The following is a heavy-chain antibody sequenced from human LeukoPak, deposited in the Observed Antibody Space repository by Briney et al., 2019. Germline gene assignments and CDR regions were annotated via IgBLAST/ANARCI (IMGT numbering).Heavy chain of an antibody. V-gene: IGHV3-7*01. CDR1: GFTFSNAW. D-gene: IGHD3-10*01. CDR2: IKQDGSEK. CDR3: ARDGDYYGSGSRFIAFDI. J-gene: IGHJ3*02. Sequence: GGSLRLSCAASGFTFSNAWMSWVRQAPGKGLEWVANIKQDGSEKYYVDSVKGRFTISRDNAKNSLYLQMNSLRAEDTAVYYCARDGDYYGSGSRFIAFDIWGQGTMVTVSS.